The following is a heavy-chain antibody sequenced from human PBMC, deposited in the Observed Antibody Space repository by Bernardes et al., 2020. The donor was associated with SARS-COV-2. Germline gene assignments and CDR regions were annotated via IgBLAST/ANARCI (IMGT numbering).Heavy chain of an antibody. D-gene: IGHD2-2*01. CDR1: GFTFNNFG. CDR2: ISYEGSIQ. V-gene: IGHV3-30*18. J-gene: IGHJ6*02. CDR3: AKLRSVLWIHPYYNAMDA. Sequence: GGSLRLSCEPSGFTFNNFGMHWVRQAPGKGLEWVAVISYEGSIQHYADSVKGRFTISRDSSKNTVYLQMNTLRPEDTAVYYCAKLRSVLWIHPYYNAMDAWGQGTTVTVSS.